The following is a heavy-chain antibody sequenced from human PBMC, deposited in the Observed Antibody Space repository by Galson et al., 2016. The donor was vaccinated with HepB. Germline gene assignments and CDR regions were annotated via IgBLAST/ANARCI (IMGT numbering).Heavy chain of an antibody. CDR2: INHSGST. J-gene: IGHJ6*03. D-gene: IGHD2-15*01. Sequence: LSLTCGVFGGSLSDNYWSWIRQSPGKGPEWIGEINHSGSTEYNPSLMSRVTISLDTSKTQFSLKLTSVIAADTAVYYCARGAFWDMYSHYYMDVWGKGTAVTVSS. CDR1: GGSLSDNY. V-gene: IGHV4-34*01. CDR3: ARGAFWDMYSHYYMDV.